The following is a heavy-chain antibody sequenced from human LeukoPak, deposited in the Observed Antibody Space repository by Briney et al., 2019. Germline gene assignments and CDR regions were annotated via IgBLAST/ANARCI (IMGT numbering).Heavy chain of an antibody. J-gene: IGHJ4*02. CDR3: LTMVRGVKDESVDY. D-gene: IGHD3-10*01. Sequence: ASVKVSCKASGGTFSSYAISWVRQAPGQGLEWMGGIIPIFGTANYAQKFQGRVTITADESTSTAYMELSSLRSEDTAVYYCLTMVRGVKDESVDYWGQGTLVTVSS. V-gene: IGHV1-69*13. CDR2: IIPIFGTA. CDR1: GGTFSSYA.